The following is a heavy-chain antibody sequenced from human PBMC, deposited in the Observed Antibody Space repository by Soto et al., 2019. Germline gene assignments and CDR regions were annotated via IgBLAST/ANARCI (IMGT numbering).Heavy chain of an antibody. CDR1: GFTFSSYA. CDR3: ARDSPRGVIRLDY. D-gene: IGHD3-10*01. J-gene: IGHJ4*02. V-gene: IGHV3-64*01. CDR2: ISSNGGST. Sequence: GGSLRLSCAASGFTFSSYAMHWVRQAPGKGLEYVSAISSNGGSTYYANSVKGRFTISRDNSKNTLYLQMGSLRAEDMAVYYCARDSPRGVIRLDYWGQGTLVTVSS.